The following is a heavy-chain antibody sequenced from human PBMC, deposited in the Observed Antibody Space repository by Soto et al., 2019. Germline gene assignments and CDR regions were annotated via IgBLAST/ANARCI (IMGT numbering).Heavy chain of an antibody. Sequence: SGPTLVNPTETLTLTCTVSGFSLTTGKMGVSWIRQPPGKALEWLAHIFSDNERSYSTSLQGRLTISKDTSGSQVVLSMTNVDPVETATYYCARMNVDSYQFYYAMDVWGQGTTVTVS. J-gene: IGHJ6*02. CDR3: ARMNVDSYQFYYAMDV. CDR1: GFSLTTGKMG. CDR2: IFSDNER. D-gene: IGHD4-17*01. V-gene: IGHV2-26*01.